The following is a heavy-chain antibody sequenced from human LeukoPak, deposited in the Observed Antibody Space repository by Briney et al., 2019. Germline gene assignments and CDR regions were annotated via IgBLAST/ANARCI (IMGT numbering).Heavy chain of an antibody. D-gene: IGHD3-16*02. CDR1: GGSISNGGYY. CDR2: IYYSGST. V-gene: IGHV4-31*03. CDR3: ARVRSIMITSGGVIEDAFDI. J-gene: IGHJ3*02. Sequence: SETLSLTCTVSGGSISNGGYYWSWIRQHPGKGLEWIGYIYYSGSTYYNPSLKSRVTISVGTSKNQFSLKLSSVTAADTAVYYCARVRSIMITSGGVIEDAFDIWGQGTMVTVSS.